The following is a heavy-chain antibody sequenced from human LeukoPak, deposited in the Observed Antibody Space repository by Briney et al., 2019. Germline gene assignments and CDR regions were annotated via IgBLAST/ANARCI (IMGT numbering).Heavy chain of an antibody. CDR3: ARGRAAGMFCLDY. CDR2: ICRNKGNK. V-gene: IGHV1-18*01. Sequence: ASVNVSCMASGYTFTRYGIRWVRQAPGQGLEWVGWICRNKGNKNYAQNLQGRLTMTTDTSTSTAYMELRSLRSDDTAVFYCARGRAAGMFCLDYWGQGTLVTVSS. J-gene: IGHJ4*02. CDR1: GYTFTRYG. D-gene: IGHD6-13*01.